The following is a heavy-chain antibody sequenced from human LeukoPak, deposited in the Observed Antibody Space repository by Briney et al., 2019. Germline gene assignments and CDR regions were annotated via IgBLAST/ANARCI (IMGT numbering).Heavy chain of an antibody. D-gene: IGHD5-24*01. CDR3: ARRSKNGYFLDS. J-gene: IGHJ4*02. V-gene: IGHV4-4*09. CDR1: GTSMSGYY. CDR2: TCSSGAT. Sequence: PSETLSLTCIVSGTSMSGYYWTWIRQPPGKGLEWIGRTCSSGATTYNPSLKSRVTISVDTPRSQFSLNLSSVTAADTAVYSCARRSKNGYFLDSWGQGILVTVSS.